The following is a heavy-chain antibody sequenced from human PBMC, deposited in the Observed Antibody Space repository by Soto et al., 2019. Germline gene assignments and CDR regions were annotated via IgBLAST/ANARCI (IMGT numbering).Heavy chain of an antibody. CDR2: VYSSGTS. D-gene: IGHD2-15*01. J-gene: IGHJ5*02. V-gene: IGHV4-59*01. Sequence: QVQLQESGPGLVEPSETLSLTCTVSGGSMNSYYWSWIRQPPGKGLEGLGYVYSSGTSKYNVSLESRITMSLDTSRNQFSLSLNSVTAADTAVYFCARYSPPKKSYDSNPGWFDPWGQGTLVAVSS. CDR1: GGSMNSYY. CDR3: ARYSPPKKSYDSNPGWFDP.